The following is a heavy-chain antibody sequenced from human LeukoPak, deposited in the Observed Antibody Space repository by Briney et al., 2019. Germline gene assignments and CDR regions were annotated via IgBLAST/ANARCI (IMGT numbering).Heavy chain of an antibody. D-gene: IGHD3-3*01. CDR3: ASTYYDFWSGYANLDY. Sequence: PGGSLRLSCAASGFTFSSYWMSWVRQAPGKGREWVANIKQDGSEKYYVDSVKGRFTISRDNAKNSLYLQMNSLRAEDTAVYYCASTYYDFWSGYANLDYWGQGTLVTVSS. CDR1: GFTFSSYW. CDR2: IKQDGSEK. V-gene: IGHV3-7*01. J-gene: IGHJ4*02.